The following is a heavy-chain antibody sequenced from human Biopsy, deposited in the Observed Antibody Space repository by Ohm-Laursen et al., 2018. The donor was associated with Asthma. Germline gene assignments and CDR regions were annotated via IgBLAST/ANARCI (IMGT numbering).Heavy chain of an antibody. J-gene: IGHJ5*02. Sequence: SLRLSCTASGFTFGSYGLHWVRQAPGKGLEWVADIWFDGSNKHYADSVKGRFTISRDNSKSRLYLEMASLRAEDTAVYYCAREKVIESRGFQNWFDPWGQGTLVHVSS. CDR3: AREKVIESRGFQNWFDP. D-gene: IGHD3-16*02. CDR1: GFTFGSYG. V-gene: IGHV3-33*01. CDR2: IWFDGSNK.